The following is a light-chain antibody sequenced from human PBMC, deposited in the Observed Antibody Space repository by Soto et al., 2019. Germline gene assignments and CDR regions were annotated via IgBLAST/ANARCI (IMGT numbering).Light chain of an antibody. CDR1: QTISSW. Sequence: DIQMTQSPSTVSASVGDRATITGRASQTISSWLAWYQPKQGKAPKLLIYDASSLESGVPSRFRGWRSRTEFTLSVSRLQTDDVETYFCQQYYVNPWTFGQGTKVDIK. J-gene: IGKJ1*01. V-gene: IGKV1-5*01. CDR2: DAS. CDR3: QQYYVNPWT.